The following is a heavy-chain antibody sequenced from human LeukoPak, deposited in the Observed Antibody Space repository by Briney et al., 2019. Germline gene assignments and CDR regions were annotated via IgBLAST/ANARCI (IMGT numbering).Heavy chain of an antibody. J-gene: IGHJ6*02. CDR2: TCYRCKWYY. D-gene: IGHD5-12*01. Sequence: SPTRSLTCACSADRFSINSAAWNWISQSPSRGLEWLARTCYRCKWYYDYAVAEKSLITINPDTSKTQFSLQLNSLTHENTAVYYCARDRLSGGSGSYYYYGMDIWGQGTTVTVSS. CDR1: ADRFSINSAA. CDR3: ARDRLSGGSGSYYYYGMDI. V-gene: IGHV6-1*01.